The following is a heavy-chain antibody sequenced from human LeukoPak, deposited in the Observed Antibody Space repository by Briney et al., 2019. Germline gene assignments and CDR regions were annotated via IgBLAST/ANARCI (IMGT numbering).Heavy chain of an antibody. D-gene: IGHD6-13*01. J-gene: IGHJ4*02. Sequence: GGSLRLSCAASGFTFSSYAMSWVRQAPGKGLEWVSAISGSGGSTYYADSVKGRFTISRDNSKNTLYLQMNSLRAEDTALYYCAKSPYSRNTAFDYWGQGTLVSVSS. CDR2: ISGSGGST. V-gene: IGHV3-23*01. CDR1: GFTFSSYA. CDR3: AKSPYSRNTAFDY.